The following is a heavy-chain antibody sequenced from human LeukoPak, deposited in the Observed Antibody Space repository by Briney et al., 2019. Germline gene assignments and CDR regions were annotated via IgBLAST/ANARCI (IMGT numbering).Heavy chain of an antibody. CDR1: GYTLTELS. Sequence: VSVKVSCKVSGYTLTELSMHWVRQTPGKGLEWMGGFDPEDGETIYAQKFQGRVTMTEDTSTDTTYMELSSLRSEDTAVYYCATNLATVVTPAYYWRQGTLVTVSS. CDR3: ATNLATVVTPAYY. J-gene: IGHJ4*02. V-gene: IGHV1-24*01. CDR2: FDPEDGET. D-gene: IGHD4-23*01.